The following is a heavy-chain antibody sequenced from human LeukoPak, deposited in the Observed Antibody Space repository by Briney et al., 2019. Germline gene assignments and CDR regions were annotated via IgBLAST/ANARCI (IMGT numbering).Heavy chain of an antibody. CDR2: ITGSGDST. Sequence: PGGSLRLSCAASGFTFSSNAMNWVRQAPGKGLEWVSGITGSGDSTYYADSVKGRFTISRDNSKNTLYLQMNSLRAEDTAVYYCVKDEGAYWGQGTLVTVSS. CDR1: GFTFSSNA. D-gene: IGHD1-26*01. J-gene: IGHJ4*02. V-gene: IGHV3-23*01. CDR3: VKDEGAY.